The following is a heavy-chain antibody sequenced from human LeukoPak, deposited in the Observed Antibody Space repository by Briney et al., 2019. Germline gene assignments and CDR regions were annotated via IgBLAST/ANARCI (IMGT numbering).Heavy chain of an antibody. Sequence: SETLSLTCAVYGVSFSGYYWSWIRQPPGKGLEWIGEINNSGSTKYNPSLKRRVTRSVDTSKNQFYLMLRSLTAADTAVYYCARRKGDFGWSAQGLHYYYMDVWGKGTTVTISS. CDR3: ARRKGDFGWSAQGLHYYYMDV. J-gene: IGHJ6*03. CDR1: GVSFSGYY. V-gene: IGHV4-34*01. D-gene: IGHD3-9*01. CDR2: INNSGST.